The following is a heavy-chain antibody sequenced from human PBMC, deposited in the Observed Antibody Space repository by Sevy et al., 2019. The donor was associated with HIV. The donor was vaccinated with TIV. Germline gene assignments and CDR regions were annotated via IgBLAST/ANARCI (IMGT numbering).Heavy chain of an antibody. CDR3: ARAKDYYGSGSYYTPYGMDV. J-gene: IGHJ6*02. Sequence: ASVKVSCKASGYTFTSYAMHWVRQAPGQRLEWMGWMNAGNGNTKYSQKFQGRVTITRDTSASTAYMELSSLRSEDTAVYYCARAKDYYGSGSYYTPYGMDVWGQGTTVTVSS. V-gene: IGHV1-3*01. CDR1: GYTFTSYA. CDR2: MNAGNGNT. D-gene: IGHD3-10*01.